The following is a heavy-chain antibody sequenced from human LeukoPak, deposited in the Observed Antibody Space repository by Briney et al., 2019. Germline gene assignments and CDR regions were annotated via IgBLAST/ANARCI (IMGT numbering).Heavy chain of an antibody. D-gene: IGHD3-10*01. CDR2: ISSSSSTI. J-gene: IGHJ6*02. CDR1: GFTFSSYS. Sequence: GGSLRLSCAASGFTFSSYSMNWVRQAPGKGLEWVSYISSSSSTIYYADSVKGRSTISRDNAKNSLYLQMNSLRAEDTAVYYCARDRVYGMDVWGQGTTVTVSS. CDR3: ARDRVYGMDV. V-gene: IGHV3-48*01.